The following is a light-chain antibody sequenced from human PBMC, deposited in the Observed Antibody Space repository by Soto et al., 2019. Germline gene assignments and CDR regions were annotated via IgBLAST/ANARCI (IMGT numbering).Light chain of an antibody. Sequence: QSALTQPASVSGSPGQSITISCTGTSSDVGGYNYVSWYQQQPGKAPKLMIYDVSNRPSGVSNRFSGSKSGNTASLTISGLQAEDEADYYCSSYTRSSTLYVVFGGGTKQTVL. V-gene: IGLV2-14*01. J-gene: IGLJ2*01. CDR2: DVS. CDR3: SSYTRSSTLYVV. CDR1: SSDVGGYNY.